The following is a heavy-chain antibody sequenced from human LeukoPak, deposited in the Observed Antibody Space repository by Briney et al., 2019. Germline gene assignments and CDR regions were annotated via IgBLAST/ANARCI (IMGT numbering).Heavy chain of an antibody. CDR1: GYTFTSYA. Sequence: ASVKVSCKASGYTFTSYAMNWVRQAPGQGLEWMGWINTNTGNPTYAQGFTGRFVFSLDTSVSTAYLQISSLKAEDTAVYYCARVGSVAGLFRFVYWGQGTLVTVSS. CDR2: INTNTGNP. D-gene: IGHD6-19*01. V-gene: IGHV7-4-1*02. J-gene: IGHJ4*02. CDR3: ARVGSVAGLFRFVY.